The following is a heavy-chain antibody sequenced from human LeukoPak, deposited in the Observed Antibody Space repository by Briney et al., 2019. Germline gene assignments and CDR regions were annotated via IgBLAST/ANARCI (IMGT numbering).Heavy chain of an antibody. Sequence: ASVKVSCKASGGTFSSYAISWVRQAPGQGLEWTGGIIPIFGTANYAQKFQGRVTITADKSTSTAYMELSSLRSEDTAVYYCASSTGSGYYYWGQGTLVTVSS. J-gene: IGHJ4*02. CDR3: ASSTGSGYYY. V-gene: IGHV1-69*06. CDR1: GGTFSSYA. D-gene: IGHD3-22*01. CDR2: IIPIFGTA.